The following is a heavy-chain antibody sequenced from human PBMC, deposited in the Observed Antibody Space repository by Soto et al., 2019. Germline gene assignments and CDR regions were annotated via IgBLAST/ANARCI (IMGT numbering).Heavy chain of an antibody. CDR1: GFSLTTSGVG. CDR2: IYWDGDT. D-gene: IGHD1-1*01. J-gene: IGHJ4*02. Sequence: KESGPTLVKPTQTLTLTCTFSGFSLTTSGVGVGWIRQPPGKALEWLALIYWDGDTRYRPSLKSRLTITKDTSKNQVVLSMTIMDPLDTATYYCAHTFSWMEPPDYWGQGTLVTVSS. V-gene: IGHV2-5*02. CDR3: AHTFSWMEPPDY.